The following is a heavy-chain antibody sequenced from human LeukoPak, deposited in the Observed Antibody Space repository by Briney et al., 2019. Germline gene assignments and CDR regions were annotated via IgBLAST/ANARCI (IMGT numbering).Heavy chain of an antibody. D-gene: IGHD3-9*01. CDR2: IYPGVSDT. J-gene: IGHJ6*02. CDR3: ARRNQPYYDILTGYGMDV. CDR1: GYSFTSYW. V-gene: IGHV5-51*01. Sequence: GESLKISCKGSGYSFTSYWIGWVRQMPGKGLEWMGIIYPGVSDTRYSPSFQGQVTISADKSISTAYLQWSSLKASDTAMYYCARRNQPYYDILTGYGMDVWGQGTTVTVSS.